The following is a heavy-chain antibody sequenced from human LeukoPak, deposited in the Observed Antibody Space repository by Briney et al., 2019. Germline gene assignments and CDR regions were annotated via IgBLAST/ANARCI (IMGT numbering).Heavy chain of an antibody. CDR1: GGSISSHY. CDR2: IYYSGST. D-gene: IGHD3-22*01. CDR3: ARLSDSDSSGYYWGFEY. Sequence: PSETLSLTCTVSGGSISSHYWSWIRQPPGKGLECIGYIYYSGSTNYNPSLKSRVTISVDTSKNQFSLKLSSVTAADTAVYYCARLSDSDSSGYYWGFEYWGQGTLVTVSS. V-gene: IGHV4-59*08. J-gene: IGHJ4*02.